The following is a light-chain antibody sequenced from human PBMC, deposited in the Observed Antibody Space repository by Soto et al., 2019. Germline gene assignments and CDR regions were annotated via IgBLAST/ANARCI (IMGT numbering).Light chain of an antibody. CDR1: QNLGTTF. V-gene: IGKV3-20*01. J-gene: IGKJ2*01. Sequence: EIVVTQSPGTLSLSPGEKATLSCTISQNLGTTFLAWYQQKPGQAPRLLIYGASNRAAGVPDRFTGGGSGTDFYLSISRTEPEDFAVYHCQQYGRSPSTFGQGTRLDIK. CDR3: QQYGRSPST. CDR2: GAS.